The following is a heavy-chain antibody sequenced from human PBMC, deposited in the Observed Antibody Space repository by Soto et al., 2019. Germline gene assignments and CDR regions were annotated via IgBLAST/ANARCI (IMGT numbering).Heavy chain of an antibody. CDR2: ISYDGSNK. D-gene: IGHD3-3*01. Sequence: PGGSLRLSCAASGFTFSSYGMHWVRQAPGKGLEWVAVISYDGSNKYYADSVKGRFTISRDNSKNTLYLQMNSLRAEDTAVYYCATSKLHDFWSGYFDYWGQGTLVTVSS. CDR1: GFTFSSYG. J-gene: IGHJ4*02. CDR3: ATSKLHDFWSGYFDY. V-gene: IGHV3-30*03.